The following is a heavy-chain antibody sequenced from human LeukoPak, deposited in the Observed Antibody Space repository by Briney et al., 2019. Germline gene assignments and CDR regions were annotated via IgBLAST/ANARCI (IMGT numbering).Heavy chain of an antibody. CDR2: IWYDGSNK. V-gene: IGHV3-33*01. CDR1: GFTFSSYG. D-gene: IGHD1-26*01. CDR3: ARDEGIVGASIIS. Sequence: PGGSLRLSCAASGFTFSSYGMHWVRQAPGKGLEWVAVIWYDGSNKHYADSVKGRFTISRDNSKNTLYLQMNSLRAEDTAVYYCARDEGIVGASIISWGQGTLVTVSS. J-gene: IGHJ4*02.